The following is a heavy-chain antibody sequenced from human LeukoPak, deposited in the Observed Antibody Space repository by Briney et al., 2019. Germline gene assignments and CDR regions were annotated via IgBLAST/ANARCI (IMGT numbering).Heavy chain of an antibody. D-gene: IGHD6-6*01. V-gene: IGHV3-21*01. CDR1: GFTFSSYS. Sequence: GGSLRLSCAASGFTFSSYSMNWVRQAPGKGLEWVSSISSSSSSIYYADSVKGRFTISRDNAKNSLYLQMNSLRAEDTAVYYCARGGQLVGYWGQGTLVTVSS. J-gene: IGHJ4*02. CDR3: ARGGQLVGY. CDR2: ISSSSSSI.